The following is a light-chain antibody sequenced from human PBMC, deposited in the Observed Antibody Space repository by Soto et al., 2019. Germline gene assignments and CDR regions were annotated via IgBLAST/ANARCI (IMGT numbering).Light chain of an antibody. J-gene: IGKJ1*01. Sequence: EFVLTQSPGTLSLSPGERATLSCRASQSLTNSFIAWYQQRPGRAPRLLIYDTSSRASGIPDRFSGSGSGTDFTLTISRLETEDFAVFYCQQYGTSEIIFGQGTKVDIK. CDR3: QQYGTSEII. CDR2: DTS. V-gene: IGKV3-20*01. CDR1: QSLTNSF.